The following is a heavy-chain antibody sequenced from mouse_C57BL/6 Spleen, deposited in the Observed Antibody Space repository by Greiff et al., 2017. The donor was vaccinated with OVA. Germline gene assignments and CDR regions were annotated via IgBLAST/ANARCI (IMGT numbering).Heavy chain of an antibody. Sequence: EVQLQQSVAELVRPGASVKLSCTASGFTIKNTYMHWVKQRPEQGLEWIGRIVPANGNTKYAPKFQGKATITADTSSNTAYLQLSSLTSEDTAIYYCARGGFPYAMDYWGQGTSVTVSS. CDR2: IVPANGNT. J-gene: IGHJ4*01. CDR1: GFTIKNTY. CDR3: ARGGFPYAMDY. V-gene: IGHV14-3*01.